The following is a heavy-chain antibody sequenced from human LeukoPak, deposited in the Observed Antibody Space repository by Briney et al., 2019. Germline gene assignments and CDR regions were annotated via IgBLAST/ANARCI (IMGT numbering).Heavy chain of an antibody. Sequence: GGSLRLSCAASGFTFDTSWMHRVRQAPGKGLVWVARIDSDGTLTSYVDSVKGRFTISRDNAKNTVYLQMNSLRAEDTAIYYCATNIGSDWGQGTLVTVSS. J-gene: IGHJ4*02. CDR2: IDSDGTLT. D-gene: IGHD2/OR15-2a*01. V-gene: IGHV3-74*01. CDR3: ATNIGSD. CDR1: GFTFDTSW.